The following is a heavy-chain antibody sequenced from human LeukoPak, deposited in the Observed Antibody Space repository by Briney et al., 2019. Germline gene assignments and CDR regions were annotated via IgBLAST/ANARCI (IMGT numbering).Heavy chain of an antibody. Sequence: GESLKISCKGSGYSFTSYWIGWVRQMPGKGLEWMGITYPGDSDTRYSPSFQGQVTISADKSISTAYLQWSSLKASDTAMYYCARLWYYGSGSPRNRPIDYWGQGTLVTVSS. CDR3: ARLWYYGSGSPRNRPIDY. D-gene: IGHD3-10*01. V-gene: IGHV5-51*01. CDR2: TYPGDSDT. CDR1: GYSFTSYW. J-gene: IGHJ4*02.